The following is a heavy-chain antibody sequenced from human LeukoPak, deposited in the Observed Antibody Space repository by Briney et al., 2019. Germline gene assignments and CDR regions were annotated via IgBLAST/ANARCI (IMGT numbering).Heavy chain of an antibody. CDR3: SRHFITTVATSGMDV. Sequence: GESLKISCKGSGSRFTNYWIGWVRQMPGKGLEWLGIIYPGDSDTRYSPSFQGQVTISADKSVTTAYLQWSSLKTSDAARYYFSRHFITTVATSGMDVWGQGTTVTVSS. J-gene: IGHJ6*02. V-gene: IGHV5-51*01. D-gene: IGHD4-11*01. CDR1: GSRFTNYW. CDR2: IYPGDSDT.